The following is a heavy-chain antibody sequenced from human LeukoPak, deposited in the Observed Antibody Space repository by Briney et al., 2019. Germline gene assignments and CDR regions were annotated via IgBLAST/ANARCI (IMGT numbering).Heavy chain of an antibody. CDR2: IYYSGST. D-gene: IGHD3-9*01. Sequence: SETLSLTCTVSGDSISSNYYYWGWIRQPPGKGLEWIGSIYYSGSTYYNPSLKSRVTISVDTSKNQFSLKLSSVTAADTAVYYRARRMGHDILTGCPTGFDYWGQGTLVTVSS. CDR1: GDSISSNYYY. CDR3: ARRMGHDILTGCPTGFDY. V-gene: IGHV4-39*01. J-gene: IGHJ4*02.